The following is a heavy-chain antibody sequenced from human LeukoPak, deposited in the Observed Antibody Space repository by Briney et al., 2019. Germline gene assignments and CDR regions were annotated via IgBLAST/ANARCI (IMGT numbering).Heavy chain of an antibody. D-gene: IGHD1-26*01. CDR3: ARDPSGSFFNWFDP. J-gene: IGHJ5*02. V-gene: IGHV1-2*02. CDR1: GYTFTGYY. Sequence: ASVKVSCKASGYTFTGYYMHWVRQAPGQGLEWMGWINPNSGGTNYAQRFQGRVTMTRDTSISTAYMELSRLRSEDTAVYYCARDPSGSFFNWFDPWGQGTLVTVSS. CDR2: INPNSGGT.